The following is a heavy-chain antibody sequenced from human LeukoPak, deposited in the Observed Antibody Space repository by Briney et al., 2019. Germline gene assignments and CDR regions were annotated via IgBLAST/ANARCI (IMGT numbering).Heavy chain of an antibody. V-gene: IGHV1-18*01. Sequence: GASVTVSYTASGYTFTSYGITSVRQAPGQRLEWMGWISAYNGNTNYAQKLQGRVTMTTDTSTSTAYMELRRLRSVDTAVYYCARDLGDVYGDYVVDYWGQGTLVTVSS. CDR3: ARDLGDVYGDYVVDY. CDR1: GYTFTSYG. CDR2: ISAYNGNT. D-gene: IGHD4-17*01. J-gene: IGHJ4*02.